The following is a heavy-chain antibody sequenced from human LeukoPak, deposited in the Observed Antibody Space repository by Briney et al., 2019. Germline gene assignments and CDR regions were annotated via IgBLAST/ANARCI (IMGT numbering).Heavy chain of an antibody. J-gene: IGHJ4*02. CDR2: IRSKAYGGTT. CDR1: GFTFGDFG. D-gene: IGHD3-3*01. CDR3: TVFGVVTLDY. V-gene: IGHV3-49*04. Sequence: GSLRLSCTASGFTFGDFGLSWVRQAPGKGLEWVGFIRSKAYGGTTEYAASVKGRFTISRDDSKSIAYLQMNSLKTEDTAVYYCTVFGVVTLDYWGREPWSPSPQ.